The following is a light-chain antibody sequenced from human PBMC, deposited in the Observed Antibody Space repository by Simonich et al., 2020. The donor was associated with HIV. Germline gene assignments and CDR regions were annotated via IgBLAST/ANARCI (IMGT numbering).Light chain of an antibody. J-gene: IGKJ2*01. CDR2: AAS. Sequence: DIQMTQSPSSLSASVGDRVTITCRASQSISSYLNWYQQKPGKAPKLLIYAASRLQSGVPSRFSGSGSGTDFTLTINSLQPEDFATYYCQQSYSTLYTFGQGTKLEIK. CDR3: QQSYSTLYT. CDR1: QSISSY. V-gene: IGKV1-39*01.